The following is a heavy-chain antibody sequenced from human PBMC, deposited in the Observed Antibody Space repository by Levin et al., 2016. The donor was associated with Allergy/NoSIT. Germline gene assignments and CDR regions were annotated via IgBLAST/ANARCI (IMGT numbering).Heavy chain of an antibody. D-gene: IGHD3-22*01. CDR1: GFTFSSYS. CDR2: ISSSSSYI. Sequence: GESLKISCAASGFTFSSYSMNWVRQAPGKGLEWVSSISSSSSYIYYADSVKGRFTISRDNAKNSLYLQMNSLRAEDTAVYYCARDGYYYDSSGFQYYFDYWGQGTLVTVSS. CDR3: ARDGYYYDSSGFQYYFDY. V-gene: IGHV3-21*01. J-gene: IGHJ4*02.